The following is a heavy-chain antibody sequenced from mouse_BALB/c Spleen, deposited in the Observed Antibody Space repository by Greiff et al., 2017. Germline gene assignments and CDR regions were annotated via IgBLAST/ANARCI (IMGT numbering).Heavy chain of an antibody. Sequence: QVQLKESGPGLVAPSQSLSITCTVSGFSLTSYGVHWVRQPPGKGLEWLGVIWAGGSTNYNSALMSRLSISKDNSKSQVFLKMNSLQTDDTARYYCARVLRLRYFDVWGAGTTVTVSS. V-gene: IGHV2-9*02. CDR1: GFSLTSYG. D-gene: IGHD1-2*01. CDR2: IWAGGST. CDR3: ARVLRLRYFDV. J-gene: IGHJ1*01.